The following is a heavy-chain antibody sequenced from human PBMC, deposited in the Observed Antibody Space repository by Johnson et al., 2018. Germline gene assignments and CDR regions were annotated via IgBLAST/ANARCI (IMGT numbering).Heavy chain of an antibody. J-gene: IGHJ4*02. V-gene: IGHV3-7*01. Sequence: VQLVESGGGLVQXGGSLRLXCAASGFTFRNYWMSWVRQAPGKGLEWVANINRDGSETYYVDSVKGRFTISRDNAKNSLYLQMNSLRVEDTAVYYCARDILGSATSNGDYWGQGTPVTVSS. CDR1: GFTFRNYW. CDR3: ARDILGSATSNGDY. D-gene: IGHD2-15*01. CDR2: INRDGSET.